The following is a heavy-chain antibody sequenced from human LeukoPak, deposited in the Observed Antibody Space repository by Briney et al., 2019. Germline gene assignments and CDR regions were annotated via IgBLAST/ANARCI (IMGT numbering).Heavy chain of an antibody. V-gene: IGHV4-39*01. CDR1: AGSISSSSYY. D-gene: IGHD6-19*01. Sequence: PQSLSLTCTLSAGSISSSSYYWGWLRQPPGKGLEWIGRIYYIGSTYYNPSLKSRVTISVDTSKNQFSLKLSSLTAADTAVYYCARQKGYSSGWYFDYWGQGTLVTVSS. CDR2: IYYIGST. CDR3: ARQKGYSSGWYFDY. J-gene: IGHJ4*02.